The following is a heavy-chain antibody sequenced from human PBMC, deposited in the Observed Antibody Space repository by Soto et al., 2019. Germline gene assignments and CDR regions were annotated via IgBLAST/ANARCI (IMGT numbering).Heavy chain of an antibody. J-gene: IGHJ3*02. V-gene: IGHV2-5*01. Sequence: QITLKESGPTLVTPTQTLTLTCTFSGFSLSTSGLGVGWIRQPPGKALEWLGIIYCYDDKPYSPSLRSRFTINKDTSKSQLFLTMTNMDPVETATYYCAQAYKISWCHDGFDSCGQGTMVTVSS. D-gene: IGHD6-13*01. CDR3: AQAYKISWCHDGFDS. CDR1: GFSLSTSGLG. CDR2: IYCYDDK.